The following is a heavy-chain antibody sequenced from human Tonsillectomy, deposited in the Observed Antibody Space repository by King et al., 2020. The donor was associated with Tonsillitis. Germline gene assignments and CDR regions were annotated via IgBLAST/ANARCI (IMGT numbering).Heavy chain of an antibody. CDR2: INNDGSGK. CDR3: ARAQEDYFFDY. Sequence: VQLVESGGGLVQPGGSLRLSCAVSGFTFSSYWMHLVRQAPGKGPVWVSRINNDGSGKSYADSVKGRFTISRDNAKNTVYLQVNSLRAEDTAVYYCARAQEDYFFDYWGQGTLVTVSS. D-gene: IGHD3/OR15-3a*01. CDR1: GFTFSSYW. V-gene: IGHV3-74*01. J-gene: IGHJ4*02.